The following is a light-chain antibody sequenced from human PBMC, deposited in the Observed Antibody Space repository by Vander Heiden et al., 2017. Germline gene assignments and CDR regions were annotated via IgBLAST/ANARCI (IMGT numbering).Light chain of an antibody. CDR3: QKYNNWPMA. Sequence: IVIPQSPPTLSVSPGERATRSCRASQSVRSNLAWYQQKHGEAPRLLINGAATRATGSPARFSGSGSGTEFTLTISSMQYEDFAVYYCQKYNNWPMAFGQGTKLEIK. J-gene: IGKJ2*01. CDR2: GAA. V-gene: IGKV3-15*01. CDR1: QSVRSN.